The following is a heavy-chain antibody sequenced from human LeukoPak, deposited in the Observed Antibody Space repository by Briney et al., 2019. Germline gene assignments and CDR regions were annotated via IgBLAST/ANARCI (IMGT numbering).Heavy chain of an antibody. V-gene: IGHV1-18*01. D-gene: IGHD3-22*01. CDR3: ARGLLRPLYYYDSSGYIGPIITQKFDY. J-gene: IGHJ4*02. Sequence: ASVKVSCKASGYTFTSYGISWVRQAPGQGLEWMGWISAYNGNTNYAQKLQGRVTMTTDTSTSTAYMELRSLRSDDTAVYYCARGLLRPLYYYDSSGYIGPIITQKFDYWGQRTLVTVSS. CDR2: ISAYNGNT. CDR1: GYTFTSYG.